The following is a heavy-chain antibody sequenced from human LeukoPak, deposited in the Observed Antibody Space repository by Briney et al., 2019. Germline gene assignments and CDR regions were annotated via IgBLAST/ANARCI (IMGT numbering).Heavy chain of an antibody. CDR3: ATAYGYCSSTSCSTQWFDP. Sequence: ASVKVSCKASGYTFTSYYMHWMRQAPGQGLEWMGIINPSGGSTSYAQKFQGRVTMTRDTSTSTVYMELSSLRSEDTAVYYCATAYGYCSSTSCSTQWFDPWGQGTLVTVSS. J-gene: IGHJ5*02. CDR1: GYTFTSYY. D-gene: IGHD2-2*01. V-gene: IGHV1-46*01. CDR2: INPSGGST.